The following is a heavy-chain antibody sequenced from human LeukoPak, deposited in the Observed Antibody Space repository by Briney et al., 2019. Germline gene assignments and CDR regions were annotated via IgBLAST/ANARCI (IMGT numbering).Heavy chain of an antibody. Sequence: GGSLRLSCAASGFTFSDYYMSWIRQAPGKGLEWVSYVSDTTSYTNYADSVKGRFTISRDNAKNSLYLQMNSLRAEDTAVYYCARANDLIDYWGQGTLVTVSS. J-gene: IGHJ4*02. CDR2: VSDTTSYT. CDR3: ARANDLIDY. CDR1: GFTFSDYY. V-gene: IGHV3-11*05.